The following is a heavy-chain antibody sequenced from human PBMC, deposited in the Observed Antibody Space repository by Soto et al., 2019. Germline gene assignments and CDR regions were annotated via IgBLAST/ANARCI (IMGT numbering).Heavy chain of an antibody. Sequence: QVQLVQSGAEVKKPGASVTVSCKTSGYTFSNYGINWVRQAPGQGLEWMGWISGYNGNTNYAQTVQGRVTRTTDTSTGTVYRGLRSLKSDDPAIYYCSRFIMVGGWFDPNYYHGMDVWGQGTTVTVSS. CDR3: SRFIMVGGWFDPNYYHGMDV. V-gene: IGHV1-18*01. J-gene: IGHJ6*02. CDR2: ISGYNGNT. D-gene: IGHD6-19*01. CDR1: GYTFSNYG.